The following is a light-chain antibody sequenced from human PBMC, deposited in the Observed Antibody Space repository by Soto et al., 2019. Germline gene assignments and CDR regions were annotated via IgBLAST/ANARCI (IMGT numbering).Light chain of an antibody. V-gene: IGKV1-5*03. CDR3: QQYNSSPWT. J-gene: IGKJ1*01. Sequence: DIQITQAHSILSASVGDRVAITCRASQSISAWVAWYQQRPGKAPKLLIYQASLLESGVPSRFSGSGSGTEFTLTISSMQPDDIANYYCQQYNSSPWTFGQGTKVDIK. CDR2: QAS. CDR1: QSISAW.